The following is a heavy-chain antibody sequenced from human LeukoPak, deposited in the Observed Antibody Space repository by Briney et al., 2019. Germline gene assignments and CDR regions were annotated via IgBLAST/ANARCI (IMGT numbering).Heavy chain of an antibody. Sequence: SETLSLTCTVSGDSINSHYWSWIRQPPGKGLEWIGYIYYSGTPNYNPSLKSRLTISVDTSKNQFSLRLSSVIAADTAVYYCARADGYGDFDFWGQGTLVTVSS. CDR3: ARADGYGDFDF. V-gene: IGHV4-59*11. CDR2: IYYSGTP. D-gene: IGHD4-17*01. J-gene: IGHJ4*02. CDR1: GDSINSHY.